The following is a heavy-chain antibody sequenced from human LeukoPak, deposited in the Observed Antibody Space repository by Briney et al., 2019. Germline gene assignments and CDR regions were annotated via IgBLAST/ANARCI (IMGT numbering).Heavy chain of an antibody. CDR3: ATSFKWFGESIFSNWFDP. D-gene: IGHD3-10*01. J-gene: IGHJ5*02. CDR2: IYYSGST. CDR1: GGSISSSSYY. Sequence: SETLSLTCTVSGGSISSSSYYWGWIRQPPGKGLEWIGSIYYSGSTYYNPSLKSRVTISVDTSKNQFSLKLSSVTAADTAVYYCATSFKWFGESIFSNWFDPWGQGTLVTVSS. V-gene: IGHV4-39*01.